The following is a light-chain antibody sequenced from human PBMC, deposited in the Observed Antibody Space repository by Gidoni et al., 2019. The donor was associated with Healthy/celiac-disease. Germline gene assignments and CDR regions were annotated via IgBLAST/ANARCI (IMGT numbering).Light chain of an antibody. CDR1: SSDVGGYNY. J-gene: IGLJ1*01. V-gene: IGLV2-14*01. CDR3: SSYTSSSTLSYV. Sequence: HSALPHPASLSLSPVQSLTISCTGTSSDVGGYNYVSWYQQHPGKAPKLMIYEVSNRPSGVSNRFSGSKSGNTASLTISGLQDEDEDDYYCSSYTSSSTLSYVFGTGTKVTVL. CDR2: EVS.